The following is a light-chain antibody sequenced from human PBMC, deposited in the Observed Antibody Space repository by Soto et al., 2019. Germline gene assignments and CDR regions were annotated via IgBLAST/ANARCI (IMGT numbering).Light chain of an antibody. Sequence: EIEMSQSPATLSLAPGERVTLSCRAGESVSTNLAWYQQKAGQAPRLLIYGASTRATGIPARFSGSGSGTEFTLTISSLQSEDFALYYCQQYNNWPPITFGQGTRLEIK. CDR2: GAS. V-gene: IGKV3-15*01. CDR3: QQYNNWPPIT. CDR1: ESVSTN. J-gene: IGKJ5*01.